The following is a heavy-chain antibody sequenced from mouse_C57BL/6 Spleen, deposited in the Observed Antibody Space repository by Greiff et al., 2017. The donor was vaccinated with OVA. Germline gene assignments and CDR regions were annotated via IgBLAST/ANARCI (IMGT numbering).Heavy chain of an antibody. Sequence: QVQLKESGAELARPGASVKLSCKASGYTFTSYGISWVKQRTGQGLEWIGEIYPRSGNTYYNEKYKGKATLTADKSSSTAYMELRSLTSEDSAVYFCARSGDGYLYAMDYWGQGTSVTVSS. D-gene: IGHD2-3*01. CDR2: IYPRSGNT. J-gene: IGHJ4*01. V-gene: IGHV1-81*01. CDR1: GYTFTSYG. CDR3: ARSGDGYLYAMDY.